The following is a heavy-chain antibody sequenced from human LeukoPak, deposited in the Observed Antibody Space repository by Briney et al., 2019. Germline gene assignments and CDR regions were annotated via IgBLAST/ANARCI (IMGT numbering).Heavy chain of an antibody. CDR2: NSSSTRTI. CDR3: ARDNGYYYDSSGENWFDP. V-gene: IGHV3-48*04. D-gene: IGHD3-22*01. J-gene: IGHJ5*02. CDR1: GFTFSNYR. Sequence: GGSLRLSCAASGFTFSNYRMNWVRQAPGKGLEWLSYNSSSTRTIYYADSVKGRFTISRDNAKNSLYLQMNSLRAEDTAVYYCARDNGYYYDSSGENWFDPWGQGTLVTVSS.